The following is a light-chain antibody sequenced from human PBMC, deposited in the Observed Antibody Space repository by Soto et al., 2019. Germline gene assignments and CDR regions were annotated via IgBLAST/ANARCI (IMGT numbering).Light chain of an antibody. CDR1: SSDVGGYNY. J-gene: IGLJ1*01. CDR3: SSYTSSSTS. V-gene: IGLV2-14*01. Sequence: QPVLTQPASVSGSPGQSITISCTGTSSDVGGYNYVSWYQQHPGKAPKLMIYDVSNRPSGVSNRFSGSKSGNTASLTISGLQAEDEADYYCSSYTSSSTSFGTGTKVTVL. CDR2: DVS.